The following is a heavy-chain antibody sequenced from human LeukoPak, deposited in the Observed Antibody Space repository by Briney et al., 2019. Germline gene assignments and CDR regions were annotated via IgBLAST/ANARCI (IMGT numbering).Heavy chain of an antibody. V-gene: IGHV4-4*07. J-gene: IGHJ5*02. CDR3: ARVKVGALGYNWFDP. CDR1: GGSISSYY. Sequence: PSETLSLTCTVSGGSISSYYWSWIRQPPGKGLEWIGRIYTSGSTNYNPSLKSRVTMSVDTSKNQFSLKLSSVTAADTAVYYCARVKVGALGYNWFDPWGQGTLVTVSS. CDR2: IYTSGST. D-gene: IGHD1-26*01.